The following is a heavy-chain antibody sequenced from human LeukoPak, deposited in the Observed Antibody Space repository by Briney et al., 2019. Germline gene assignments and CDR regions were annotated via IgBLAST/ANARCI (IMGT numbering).Heavy chain of an antibody. Sequence: SETRSLTCTVSGGSISSGGYYWSWIRQHPGKGLEWIGYIYYSGSTYYNPSLKSRVTISVDTSKNQFSLKLSSVTAADTAVYYCARGGPYSSSWYNWFDPWGQGTLVTVSS. J-gene: IGHJ5*02. CDR3: ARGGPYSSSWYNWFDP. D-gene: IGHD6-13*01. CDR1: GGSISSGGYY. V-gene: IGHV4-31*03. CDR2: IYYSGST.